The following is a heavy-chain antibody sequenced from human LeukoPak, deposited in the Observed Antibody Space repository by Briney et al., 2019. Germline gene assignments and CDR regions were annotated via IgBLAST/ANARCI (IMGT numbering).Heavy chain of an antibody. J-gene: IGHJ4*02. CDR2: IYYSGST. CDR1: GGSISSGDYY. D-gene: IGHD2-2*01. CDR3: ARGNRVRYCSSTSCYRPLDY. Sequence: PSETLSLTCTVSGGSISSGDYYWSWIRQPPGKGLEWIGYIYYSGSTYYNPSLKSRVTISVDTSKNQFSLKLSSVTAADTAVYYCARGNRVRYCSSTSCYRPLDYWGQGTLVTVSP. V-gene: IGHV4-30-4*08.